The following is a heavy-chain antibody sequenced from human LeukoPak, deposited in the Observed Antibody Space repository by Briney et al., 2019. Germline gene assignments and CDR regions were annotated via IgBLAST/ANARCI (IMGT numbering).Heavy chain of an antibody. CDR3: AKDRYYHSSGFYPDY. J-gene: IGHJ4*02. V-gene: IGHV3-30*02. Sequence: GGSLRLSCAASGFTFSSYGMHWVRQAPGKGLEWVAFIRYDGSNKYYADSVKGRFTISRDNSKNTLYLQMDSLRAEDTAIYYCAKDRYYHSSGFYPDYWGQGTLVTVSS. CDR2: IRYDGSNK. CDR1: GFTFSSYG. D-gene: IGHD3-22*01.